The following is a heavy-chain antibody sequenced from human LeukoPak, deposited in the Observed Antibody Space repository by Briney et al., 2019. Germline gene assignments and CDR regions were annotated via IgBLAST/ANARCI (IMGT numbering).Heavy chain of an antibody. Sequence: GGSLRLSCAASGFTFSSYAMSWVLQAPGKGLEWVSDISGSGSNTYYADSVKGRFTISRDNSRNTLYLQLDSLRVDDTAVYYCAQDLAWIRFDNWGQGTLVTVSS. CDR2: ISGSGSNT. D-gene: IGHD5-12*01. CDR3: AQDLAWIRFDN. CDR1: GFTFSSYA. J-gene: IGHJ4*02. V-gene: IGHV3-23*01.